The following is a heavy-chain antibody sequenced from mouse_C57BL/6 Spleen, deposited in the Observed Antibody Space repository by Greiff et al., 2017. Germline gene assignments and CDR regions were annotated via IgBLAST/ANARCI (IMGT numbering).Heavy chain of an antibody. CDR3: ARERWFAY. J-gene: IGHJ3*01. V-gene: IGHV5-4*01. CDR1: GFTFSSYA. CDR2: ISDGGSYT. Sequence: EVQLQESGGGLVKPGGSLKLSCAASGFTFSSYAMSWVRQTPEKRLEWVATISDGGSYTYYPANVKGRFTISRDNAKNNLYLQMSHRKSEDTAMYYCARERWFAYWGQGTLVTVSA.